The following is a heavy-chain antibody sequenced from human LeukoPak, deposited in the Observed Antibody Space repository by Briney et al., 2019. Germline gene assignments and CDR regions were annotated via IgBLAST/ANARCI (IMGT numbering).Heavy chain of an antibody. D-gene: IGHD3-3*02. CDR1: GFTFSSYW. CDR3: ARDSNTDY. J-gene: IGHJ4*02. CDR2: INSDGSNT. V-gene: IGHV3-74*01. Sequence: GGSLRLSCAASGFTFSSYWMHWVRQAPGKGLVWVSPINSDGSNTSYADSVKGRFTISRDNAKNTLYLQMNSLRAEDTAVYYCARDSNTDYWGQGTLVTVSS.